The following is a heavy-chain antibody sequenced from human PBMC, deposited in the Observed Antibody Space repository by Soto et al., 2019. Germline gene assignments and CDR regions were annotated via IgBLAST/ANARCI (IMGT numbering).Heavy chain of an antibody. CDR1: GFTVISNY. CDR2: IYSGGAA. Sequence: GGSLRLSCAASGFTVISNYVNWVRQAPGKGLGWVSVIYSGGAAHYADSVEGRFTISRDSSKSTVYLQMNSLTAEDTDVYFCAKGDYYDSHFDYWGQGTPVTVSS. D-gene: IGHD3-22*01. CDR3: AKGDYYDSHFDY. V-gene: IGHV3-53*01. J-gene: IGHJ4*02.